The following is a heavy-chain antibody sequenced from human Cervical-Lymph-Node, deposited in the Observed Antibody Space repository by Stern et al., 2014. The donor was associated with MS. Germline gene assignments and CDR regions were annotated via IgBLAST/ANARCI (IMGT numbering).Heavy chain of an antibody. CDR3: ARHQAGIAAD. D-gene: IGHD6-13*01. J-gene: IGHJ4*02. CDR2: TTPLFGTA. Sequence: QVQLVQSGAEVKKPWSSVKVSCKASGDTFSSLDIGWVRQAPGQGPEWLGGTTPLFGTANYAQNFQGRVTFSADDSTSTTYMELSSLRSEDTAVYYCARHQAGIAADWGQGTLVTVSS. CDR1: GDTFSSLD. V-gene: IGHV1-69*01.